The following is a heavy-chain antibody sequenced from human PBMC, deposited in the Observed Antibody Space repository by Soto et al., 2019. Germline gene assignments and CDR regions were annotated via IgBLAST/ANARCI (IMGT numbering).Heavy chain of an antibody. V-gene: IGHV3-13*01. J-gene: IGHJ6*02. CDR3: ARAPNYDFWSGYSYYYYGMDV. Sequence: GGSLRLSCAASGFTFSSYDMHWVRQATGKGLEWVSAIGTAGDTYYPGSVKGRFTISRENAKNSLYLQMNSLRAEDTAVYYCARAPNYDFWSGYSYYYYGMDVWGQGTTVTVSS. CDR2: IGTAGDT. D-gene: IGHD3-3*01. CDR1: GFTFSSYD.